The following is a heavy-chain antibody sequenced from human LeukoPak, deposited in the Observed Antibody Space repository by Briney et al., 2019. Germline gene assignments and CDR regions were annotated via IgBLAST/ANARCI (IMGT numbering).Heavy chain of an antibody. Sequence: PGGSLRLSCSASGFTFNSYAMHGVRQAPGKGLEYVSAISSNGGSTYYADSVKGRFTISRDNSKNTLYLQMSSMRAEDTAVYYCVNASACGGDCWFDPWGQGTLVTVSS. D-gene: IGHD2-21*02. CDR2: ISSNGGST. CDR1: GFTFNSYA. J-gene: IGHJ5*02. CDR3: VNASACGGDCWFDP. V-gene: IGHV3-64D*09.